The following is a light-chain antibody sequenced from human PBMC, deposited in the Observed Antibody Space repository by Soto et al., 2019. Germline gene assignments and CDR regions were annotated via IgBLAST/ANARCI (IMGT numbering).Light chain of an antibody. V-gene: IGKV3-11*01. CDR2: DAS. CDR1: QTVRSNY. Sequence: EFVLTQSPGTLSLSPGERATLSCRASQTVRSNYLAWYQQKPGQAPRLLIFDASNRATGIPARFSGSGSGTDFTFTITNLESEDFAVYYCQQRSNWPWTFGQGTKVDIK. J-gene: IGKJ1*01. CDR3: QQRSNWPWT.